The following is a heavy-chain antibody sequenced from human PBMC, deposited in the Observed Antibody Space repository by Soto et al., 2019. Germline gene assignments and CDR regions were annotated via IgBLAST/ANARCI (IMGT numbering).Heavy chain of an antibody. Sequence: TSETLSLTCAVSGYSISSGYYWGWIRQPPGKGLEWIGTIYHSGSTYYNPSLKSRVTISVDTSKNQFSLKLNSVTAADTAVYYCARALYCSGGSCSPLRCMDVWGLGTTGTVSS. J-gene: IGHJ6*02. CDR2: IYHSGST. D-gene: IGHD2-15*01. CDR1: GYSISSGYY. V-gene: IGHV4-38-2*01. CDR3: ARALYCSGGSCSPLRCMDV.